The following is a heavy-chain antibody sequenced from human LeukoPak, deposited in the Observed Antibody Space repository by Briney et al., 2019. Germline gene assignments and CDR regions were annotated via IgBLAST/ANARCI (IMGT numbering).Heavy chain of an antibody. D-gene: IGHD3-3*01. V-gene: IGHV3-21*01. CDR3: ARSLRNAFDI. J-gene: IGHJ3*02. Sequence: PGGSLRLSCAASGFTFSTYAMNWVRQAPGKGLEWVSSISSDSNYIYYADSVKGRFTISRDNAKNSLYLQMNSLRAEDTAVYYCARSLRNAFDIWGQGTMVTVSS. CDR1: GFTFSTYA. CDR2: ISSDSNYI.